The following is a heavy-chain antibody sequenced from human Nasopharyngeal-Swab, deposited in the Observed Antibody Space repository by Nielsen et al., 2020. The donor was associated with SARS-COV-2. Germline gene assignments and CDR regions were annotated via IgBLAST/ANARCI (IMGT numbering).Heavy chain of an antibody. Sequence: ASVKVSCKASGYTFTSYHMHWVRQAPGQGLEWMGIINPSGCSTSYAQKFQGRITMTRDTSTSTVYMELSSLRSEDTAVYYCARDWWIQVWLFDYWGQGTLVTVSS. J-gene: IGHJ4*02. V-gene: IGHV1-46*01. CDR1: GYTFTSYH. CDR2: INPSGCST. D-gene: IGHD5-18*01. CDR3: ARDWWIQVWLFDY.